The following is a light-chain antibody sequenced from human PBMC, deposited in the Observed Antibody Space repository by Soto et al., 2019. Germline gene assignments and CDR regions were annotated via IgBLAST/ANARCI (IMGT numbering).Light chain of an antibody. CDR3: HQYDSSP. J-gene: IGKJ2*01. CDR2: GAS. V-gene: IGKV3-20*01. Sequence: PGDRAILSCRASQSLTSTYLVWCQQKPGQAPRLLIYGASSRATGIPDRFSGCGSVTDFTLTISRLEPEDFAVFHCHQYDSSPLGQGTKLEIK. CDR1: QSLTSTY.